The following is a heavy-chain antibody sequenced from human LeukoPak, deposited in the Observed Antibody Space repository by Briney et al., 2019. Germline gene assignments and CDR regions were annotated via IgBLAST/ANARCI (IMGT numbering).Heavy chain of an antibody. V-gene: IGHV3-74*01. CDR1: GFTFSNYW. CDR2: VNSAGSSR. Sequence: GGSLRLSCAASGFTFSNYWMHWVRQAPAKGQVWVSRVNSAGSSRNYADSVKGRFTISRDNAKNTLYLQMNSLRAEDTAVYYCASASSHRIAAGGDYWGQGTLVTVSS. J-gene: IGHJ4*02. CDR3: ASASSHRIAAGGDY. D-gene: IGHD6-13*01.